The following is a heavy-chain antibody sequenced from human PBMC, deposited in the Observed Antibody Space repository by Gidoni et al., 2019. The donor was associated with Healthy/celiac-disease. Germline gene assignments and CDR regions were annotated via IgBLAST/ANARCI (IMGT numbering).Heavy chain of an antibody. CDR1: GFTFRSYS. Sequence: EVQLVESGGGLVKPGGSLRLSWAASGFTFRSYSMNWVRQAPGKGLEWVSSISSSSSYIYYADSVKGRFTISRDNAKNSLYLQMNSLRAEDTAVYYCARWGSRYCSGGSCYSGDYFDYWGQGTLVTVSS. CDR3: ARWGSRYCSGGSCYSGDYFDY. J-gene: IGHJ4*02. CDR2: ISSSSSYI. D-gene: IGHD2-15*01. V-gene: IGHV3-21*01.